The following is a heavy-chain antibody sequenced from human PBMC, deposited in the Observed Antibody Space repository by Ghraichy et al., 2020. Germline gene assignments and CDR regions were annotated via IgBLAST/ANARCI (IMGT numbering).Heavy chain of an antibody. CDR1: GYTFTSYG. D-gene: IGHD1/OR15-1a*01. V-gene: IGHV1-18*01. CDR2: ISAYNGNT. J-gene: IGHJ4*02. Sequence: ASVKVSCKASGYTFTSYGISWVRQAPGQGLEWMGWISAYNGNTNYAQKLQGRVTMTTDTSTSTAYMELRSLRSDDTAVYYCATRTRAAYYFDYWGQGTLVTVSS. CDR3: ATRTRAAYYFDY.